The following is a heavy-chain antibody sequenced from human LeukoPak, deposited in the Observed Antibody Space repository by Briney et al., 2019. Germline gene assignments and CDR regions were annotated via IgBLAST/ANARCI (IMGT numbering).Heavy chain of an antibody. D-gene: IGHD3-3*01. CDR3: ARGPLRFLGGIDY. J-gene: IGHJ4*02. V-gene: IGHV1-69*13. CDR2: IIPIFGTA. CDR1: GYTFTSYG. Sequence: GASVKVSCKASGYTFTSYGISWVRQAPGQGLEWMGGIIPIFGTANYAQKFQGRVTITADESTSTAYMELSSLRFEDTAVYYCARGPLRFLGGIDYWGQGTLVTVFS.